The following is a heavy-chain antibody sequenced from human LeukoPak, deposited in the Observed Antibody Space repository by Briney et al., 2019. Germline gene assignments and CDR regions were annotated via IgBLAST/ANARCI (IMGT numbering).Heavy chain of an antibody. CDR2: ISSSSSYI. D-gene: IGHD1-1*01. V-gene: IGHV3-21*01. CDR3: ARETGTTFPDYFDY. CDR1: GFTFSSYS. J-gene: IGHJ4*02. Sequence: GGSLRLSCAASGFTFSSYSVNWVRQAPGKGLEWVSSISSSSSYIYYADSVKGRFTISRDNSKNTLYLQMNSLRAEDTAVYYCARETGTTFPDYFDYWGQGTLVTVSS.